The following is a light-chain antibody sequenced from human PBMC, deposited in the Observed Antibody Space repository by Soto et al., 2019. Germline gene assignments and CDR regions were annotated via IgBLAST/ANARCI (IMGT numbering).Light chain of an antibody. J-gene: IGKJ5*01. Sequence: EIVMTQSPATLSVSPGGRATLSCRASQSFRGLLAWYQQKPGQAPRLLIYDAYNRATGIPPRFSGSRSGTDFTLTISSLEPEDSAVYYCQQRHMWPITFGQGTRLEIK. CDR3: QQRHMWPIT. V-gene: IGKV3-11*01. CDR1: QSFRGL. CDR2: DAY.